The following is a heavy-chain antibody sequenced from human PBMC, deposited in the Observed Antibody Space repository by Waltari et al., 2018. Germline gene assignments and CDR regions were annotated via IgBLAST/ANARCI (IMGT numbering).Heavy chain of an antibody. CDR3: ARKGARGGDLDY. CDR2: IWYDGSNK. Sequence: QVQLVESGGGVVQHGRSLRLSCAASGFTFSSYGMHWVRQAPGKGLEWVAVIWYDGSNKDYADSVKGRFTISRDNSKNTLYLQMNSLRAEDTAVYYCARKGARGGDLDYWGQGTLVTVSS. V-gene: IGHV3-33*01. CDR1: GFTFSSYG. D-gene: IGHD2-21*02. J-gene: IGHJ4*02.